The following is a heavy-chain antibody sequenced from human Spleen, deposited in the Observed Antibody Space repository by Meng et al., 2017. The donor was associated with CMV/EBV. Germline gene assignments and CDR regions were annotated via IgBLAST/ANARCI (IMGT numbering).Heavy chain of an antibody. CDR1: GYTFTGYY. J-gene: IGHJ4*02. V-gene: IGHV1-2*02. CDR2: INPNSGGT. Sequence: ASVKVSCKASGYTFTGYYIQWVRQAPGQGLEWMGGINPNSGGTNYAQKFQGRVIMTRDTSISTAYMELRSLRSDDTAVYYCARLDYSSSSCDYWGQGTLVTVSS. CDR3: ARLDYSSSSCDY. D-gene: IGHD6-6*01.